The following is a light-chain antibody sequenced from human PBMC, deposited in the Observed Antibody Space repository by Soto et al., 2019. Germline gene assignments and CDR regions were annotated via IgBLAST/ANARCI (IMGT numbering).Light chain of an antibody. CDR3: QQYDSTPPT. CDR1: QSVNSNY. CDR2: GAS. Sequence: EIVLTQSPGTLSLSPGDRATLACRASQSVNSNYLAWYQRKPGQAPRLRMYGASNRATDIPYRFSASGSGTDFTLTITRLEAADFAVYSCQQYDSTPPTFGQGTKVEVK. J-gene: IGKJ1*01. V-gene: IGKV3-20*01.